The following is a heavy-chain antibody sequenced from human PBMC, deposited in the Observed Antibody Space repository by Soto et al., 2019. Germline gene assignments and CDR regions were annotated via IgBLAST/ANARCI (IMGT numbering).Heavy chain of an antibody. CDR3: ARVEAVAGLYNDHGLDV. Sequence: QVQLVQSGAEVKNPGSSVKVSCKVSGGTFSNYAIDWVRLAPGHGLEWMGGIVPIFGTTYYTQKFQGRATIIADDSTTTAYLEMRSLRAEDTAIYYCARVEAVAGLYNDHGLDVWGQGTAVTVSS. D-gene: IGHD6-19*01. V-gene: IGHV1-69*12. CDR1: GGTFSNYA. CDR2: IVPIFGTT. J-gene: IGHJ6*02.